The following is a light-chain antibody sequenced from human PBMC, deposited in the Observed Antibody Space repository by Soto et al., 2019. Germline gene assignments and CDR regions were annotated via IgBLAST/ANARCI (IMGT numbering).Light chain of an antibody. J-gene: IGKJ5*01. CDR2: DAS. Sequence: AIQLTQSPSSLSASVGDRVTLTGRARQDISSDLAWYQQKPGKAPKLLIYDASTLELGVPPRFSGSGSGTDFTLTISSRQPEDVATYYCQQFNSYPITFGQGTRLEMK. CDR3: QQFNSYPIT. V-gene: IGKV1-13*02. CDR1: QDISSD.